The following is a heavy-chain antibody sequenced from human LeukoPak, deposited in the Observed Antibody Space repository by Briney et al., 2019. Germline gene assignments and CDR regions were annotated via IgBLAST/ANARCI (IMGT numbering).Heavy chain of an antibody. V-gene: IGHV1-2*02. CDR1: GYIFTGYY. Sequence: ASVKVSCKTSGYIFTGYYLHWVRQAPGQGLEWMGWINPNSGDTKYVHKFQGRVTLTRDTSIRTAYMELSRLRSDDTAVYYCARDRPIFGVVPSYYYGMDVWGQGTTVTVSS. J-gene: IGHJ6*02. D-gene: IGHD3-3*01. CDR2: INPNSGDT. CDR3: ARDRPIFGVVPSYYYGMDV.